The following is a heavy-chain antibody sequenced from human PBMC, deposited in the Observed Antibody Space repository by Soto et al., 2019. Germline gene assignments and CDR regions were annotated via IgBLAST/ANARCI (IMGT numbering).Heavy chain of an antibody. CDR3: ARHRKRYNWNDAFSYYYYGMDV. D-gene: IGHD1-1*01. Sequence: TLSLTCGVSVDTISSGGYYWSWIRQHPGKGLEWIGYIYYSGSTYYNPTLKSRVTISVDTSKNQFSLKLSSVTAADTAVYYCARHRKRYNWNDAFSYYYYGMDVWGQGTTVTVSS. CDR2: IYYSGST. CDR1: VDTISSGGYY. J-gene: IGHJ6*02. V-gene: IGHV4-31*11.